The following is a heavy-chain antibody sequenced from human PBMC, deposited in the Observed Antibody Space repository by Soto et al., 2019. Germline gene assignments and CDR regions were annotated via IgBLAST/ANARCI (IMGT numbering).Heavy chain of an antibody. Sequence: GSLRLSCAASGFPFSNYAMNWVRQAPGKGLEWVAYISHKSSAIYHADSVKGRFTIARDNAKNSLYLQMNSLRPEDTAVYYCVKVSTFYDILTGYYSTNFFDPWGQGTRVTVSS. CDR2: ISHKSSAI. CDR3: VKVSTFYDILTGYYSTNFFDP. J-gene: IGHJ5*02. V-gene: IGHV3-48*01. D-gene: IGHD3-9*01. CDR1: GFPFSNYA.